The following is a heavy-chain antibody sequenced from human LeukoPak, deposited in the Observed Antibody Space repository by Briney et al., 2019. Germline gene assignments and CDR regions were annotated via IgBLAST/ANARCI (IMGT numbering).Heavy chain of an antibody. CDR2: IRGSGGSS. CDR1: GVTFSTYA. CDR3: ARDLEDSSPFGAFDM. D-gene: IGHD3-22*01. V-gene: IGHV3-23*01. J-gene: IGHJ3*02. Sequence: GGSLRLSCAASGVTFSTYAMSWVRQAPGEGLEWVSGIRGSGGSSYYADSVKGRFTISRDNSKNTLYLQMNSLRAEDTAVYYCARDLEDSSPFGAFDMWGQGTMVTVSS.